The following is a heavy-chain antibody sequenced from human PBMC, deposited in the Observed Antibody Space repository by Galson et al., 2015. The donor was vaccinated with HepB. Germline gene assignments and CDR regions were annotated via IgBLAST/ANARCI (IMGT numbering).Heavy chain of an antibody. CDR1: GGSISRYY. J-gene: IGHJ4*02. CDR3: ARGDYGYADFDY. CDR2: IHYSGNT. V-gene: IGHV4-59*01. D-gene: IGHD5-18*01. Sequence: ETLSLTCTVSGGSISRYYWSWIRQSPVEGLEWIGYIHYSGNTNYNPSLKSRVTILVDTSKNQFSLKMNSVTAADTAVYYCARGDYGYADFDYWGQGTLVSVST.